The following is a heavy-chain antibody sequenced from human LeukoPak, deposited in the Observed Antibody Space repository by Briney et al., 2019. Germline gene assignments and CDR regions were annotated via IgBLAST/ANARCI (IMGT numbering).Heavy chain of an antibody. CDR2: INHSGST. CDR3: ARGFGYGGKEAGY. V-gene: IGHV4-39*07. D-gene: IGHD4-23*01. CDR1: GGSISSSGYY. J-gene: IGHJ4*02. Sequence: SETLSLTCTVSGGSISSSGYYWSWIRQPPGRGLEWIGEINHSGSTNYNPSLKSRVTISVDTSKNQFSLKLSSVTVADTAVYYCARGFGYGGKEAGYWGQGTLVTVSS.